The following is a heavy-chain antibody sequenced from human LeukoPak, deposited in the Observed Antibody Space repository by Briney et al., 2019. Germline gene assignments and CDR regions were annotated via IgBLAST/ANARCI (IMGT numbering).Heavy chain of an antibody. V-gene: IGHV1-18*01. CDR1: GYTFTSYG. CDR2: ISAYNGNK. CDR3: ARYYYDSSGYFPDLDY. D-gene: IGHD3-22*01. Sequence: ASVKVSCKASGYTFTSYGISWVRHAPRQGLEWMGWISAYNGNKNYAQKLQGRVTMTTDTSTSTAYMELRSLRADDTAVYYCARYYYDSSGYFPDLDYWGQGTLVTVSS. J-gene: IGHJ4*02.